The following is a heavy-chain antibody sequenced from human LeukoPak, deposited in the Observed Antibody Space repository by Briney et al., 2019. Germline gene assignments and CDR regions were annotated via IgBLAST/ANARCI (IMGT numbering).Heavy chain of an antibody. J-gene: IGHJ4*02. CDR3: ARGRYYYDSSGYSPLRY. V-gene: IGHV1-69*05. CDR1: GGTFSSYA. CDR2: IIPIFGTA. Sequence: ASVKVSCKASGGTFSSYAISWVRQAPGQGLEWMGGIIPIFGTANYAQKFQGRVTITTDESTSTAYMELSSLRSEDTAVYYCARGRYYYDSSGYSPLRYWGQGTLVTVSS. D-gene: IGHD3-22*01.